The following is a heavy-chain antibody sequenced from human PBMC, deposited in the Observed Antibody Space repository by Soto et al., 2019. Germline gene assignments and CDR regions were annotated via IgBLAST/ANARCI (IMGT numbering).Heavy chain of an antibody. CDR3: ARGMGRYFDL. D-gene: IGHD2-8*01. V-gene: IGHV4-4*07. CDR1: GDSIGNFY. CDR2: LSTSGRT. Sequence: ETLSLTCTVSGDSIGNFYWSWIRQPAGKGLESIGRLSTSGRTNYSPSLQSRVTMSLDTSKNRFSLRLTSVSAADTAVYFCARGMGRYFDLWGRGTLVTVSS. J-gene: IGHJ2*01.